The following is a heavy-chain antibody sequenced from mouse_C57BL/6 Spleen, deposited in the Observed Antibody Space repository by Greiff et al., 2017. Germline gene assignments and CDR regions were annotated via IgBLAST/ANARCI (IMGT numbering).Heavy chain of an antibody. CDR3: ARGGTRTWCAMDY. V-gene: IGHV1-80*01. D-gene: IGHD1-1*02. CDR1: GYAFRSYW. CDR2: VYPGDGDT. Sequence: QVQLQQSGAELVKPGASVKISCKASGYAFRSYWLNWVKQRPGKGLEWIGQVYPGDGDTNYNGKFKGKAALTADKSSSTAYMQLSSLTSEDSSVYLCARGGTRTWCAMDYWGQGTSVTVSS. J-gene: IGHJ4*01.